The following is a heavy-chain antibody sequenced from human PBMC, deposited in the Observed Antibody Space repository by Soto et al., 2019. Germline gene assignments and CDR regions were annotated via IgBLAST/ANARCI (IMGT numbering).Heavy chain of an antibody. Sequence: SVKVSCKASGGTFNKFAFSWVRQAPGQGFEWMGGIIPVFRSANYAQRFRGRITITADEYTSTVYLYLNDLRSDDTAVYYCARRYCASDNCPLFYYFVDLWGLGTTVTVSS. CDR1: GGTFNKFA. CDR2: IIPVFRSA. CDR3: ARRYCASDNCPLFYYFVDL. D-gene: IGHD2-21*02. J-gene: IGHJ6*02. V-gene: IGHV1-69*13.